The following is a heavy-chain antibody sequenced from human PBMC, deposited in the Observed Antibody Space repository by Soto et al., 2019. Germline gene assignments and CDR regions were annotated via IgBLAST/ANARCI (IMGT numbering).Heavy chain of an antibody. CDR1: NDSISTYY. CDR3: ARPGRDWGALHY. D-gene: IGHD7-27*01. J-gene: IGHJ4*02. V-gene: IGHV4-59*08. Sequence: QVQLQESGPGLVKPSETLSLTCTVSNDSISTYYWTWIRQPPGKGLEWIGFIYYSGSTNYNPPPQSRVTISVDTSKNQFSLKMNSVTAADTAVYYCARPGRDWGALHYWGQGTLVTVSS. CDR2: IYYSGST.